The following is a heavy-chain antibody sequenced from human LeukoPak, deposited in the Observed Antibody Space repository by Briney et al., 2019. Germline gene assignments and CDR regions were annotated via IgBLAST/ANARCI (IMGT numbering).Heavy chain of an antibody. D-gene: IGHD3-10*01. CDR3: ARVTRSGGPFDY. Sequence: SETLSLTCPVSDXSIRNYFWSWIRQPPGKGLEWIGYISYSGTTNYNPSLKSRVTISVDTSNNQLSLKLPSVTAADTAVYYCARVTRSGGPFDYWGQGTLVTVSS. J-gene: IGHJ4*02. CDR1: DXSIRNYF. V-gene: IGHV4-59*01. CDR2: ISYSGTT.